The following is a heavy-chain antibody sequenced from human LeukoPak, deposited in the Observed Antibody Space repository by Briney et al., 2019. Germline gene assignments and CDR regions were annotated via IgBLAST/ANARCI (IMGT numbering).Heavy chain of an antibody. J-gene: IGHJ4*02. CDR3: AREGSEGLDY. CDR2: IYYSGST. CDR1: GGSISSYY. D-gene: IGHD1-14*01. Sequence: SETLSLTCTVSGGSISSYYWSWIRQPPGKGLEWIGYIYYSGSTNYNPSLKSRVTISVDTSQNQFSLKLSSVTAADTAVYYCAREGSEGLDYWGQGTLVTVSS. V-gene: IGHV4-59*01.